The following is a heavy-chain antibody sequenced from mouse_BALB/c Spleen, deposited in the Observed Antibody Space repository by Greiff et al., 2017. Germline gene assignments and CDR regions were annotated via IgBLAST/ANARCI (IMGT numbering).Heavy chain of an antibody. CDR3: ARGRPYFDV. J-gene: IGHJ1*01. CDR1: GFTFSSFG. V-gene: IGHV5-17*02. CDR2: ISSGSSTI. Sequence: EVQLQESGGGLVQPGGSRKLSCAASGFTFSSFGMHWVRQAPEKGLEWVAYISSGSSTIYYADTVKGRFTISRDNPKNTLFLQMTSLRSEDTAMYYCARGRPYFDVWGAGTTVTVSS.